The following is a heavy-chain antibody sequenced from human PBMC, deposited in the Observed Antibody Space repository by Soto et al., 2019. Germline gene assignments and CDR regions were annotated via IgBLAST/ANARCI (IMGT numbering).Heavy chain of an antibody. CDR2: ISGRSNTI. J-gene: IGHJ4*02. V-gene: IGHV3-48*01. Sequence: QIQGKGLEWVSFISGRSNTIYYADSVKGRFTISRDNAKNSLYLLMNSLRAEDTAVYYCKREGESNRLVREFRGQGALVPV. CDR3: KREGESNRLVREF. D-gene: IGHD3-16*02.